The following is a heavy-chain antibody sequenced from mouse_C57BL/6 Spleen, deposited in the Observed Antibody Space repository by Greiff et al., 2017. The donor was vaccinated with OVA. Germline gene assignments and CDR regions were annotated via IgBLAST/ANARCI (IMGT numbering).Heavy chain of an antibody. CDR1: GFTFSSYA. CDR2: ISSGGDYI. CDR3: TRESTTVVATYWYFDV. Sequence: EVKLVESGEGLVKPGGSLTLSCAASGFTFSSYAMSWVRQTPEKRLEWVAYISSGGDYIYYADTVKGRFTISRDNARNTLYLQMSSLKSEDTAMYYCTRESTTVVATYWYFDVWGTGTTVTVSS. D-gene: IGHD1-1*01. J-gene: IGHJ1*03. V-gene: IGHV5-9-1*02.